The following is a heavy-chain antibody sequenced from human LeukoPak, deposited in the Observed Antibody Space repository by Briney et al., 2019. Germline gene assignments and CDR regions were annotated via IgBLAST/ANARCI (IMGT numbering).Heavy chain of an antibody. CDR3: ARDCLGRPLYYDSSGCEGAFDI. D-gene: IGHD3-22*01. CDR2: ISGSGSSS. V-gene: IGHV3-23*01. Sequence: GGSLRLSCAASGFTFSSYAMNWVRQAPGKGLEWVSAISGSGSSSYYADSVKGRFTISRDNSKNTLYLQMNSLRAEDTAVYYCARDCLGRPLYYDSSGCEGAFDIWGQGTMVTVSS. CDR1: GFTFSSYA. J-gene: IGHJ3*02.